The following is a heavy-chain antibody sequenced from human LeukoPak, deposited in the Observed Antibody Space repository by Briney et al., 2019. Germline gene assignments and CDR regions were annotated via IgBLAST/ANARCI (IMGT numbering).Heavy chain of an antibody. CDR1: GYTFTSYD. V-gene: IGHV1-8*01. CDR2: MNPNSGNT. J-gene: IGHJ4*02. CDR3: ARASIAVAGQFDY. Sequence: ASVKVSCKASGYTFTSYDINWVRQATGQGLEWMGWMNPNSGNTGYAQKFQGRVTMTRNTSISTAYMELSSLRSEDTAVYYCARASIAVAGQFDYWGQGTLVTVSS. D-gene: IGHD6-19*01.